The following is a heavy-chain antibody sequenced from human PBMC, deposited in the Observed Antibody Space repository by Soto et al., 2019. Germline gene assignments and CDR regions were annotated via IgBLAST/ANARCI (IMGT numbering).Heavy chain of an antibody. V-gene: IGHV3-30*18. CDR1: GFTFSSYA. D-gene: IGHD6-19*01. Sequence: ESGGGVVQPGRSLRLSCAASGFTFSSYAMHWVRQAPGKGLEWVAVISYDGSNKYYADSVKGRFTISRDNSKNTLSLQMNSLRAEDTAVYHCTKAAVAGVWRIDYWGQGTLVTVSS. CDR3: TKAAVAGVWRIDY. J-gene: IGHJ4*02. CDR2: ISYDGSNK.